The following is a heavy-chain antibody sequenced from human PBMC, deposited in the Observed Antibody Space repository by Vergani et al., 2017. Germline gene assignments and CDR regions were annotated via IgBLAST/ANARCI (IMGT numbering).Heavy chain of an antibody. V-gene: IGHV3-23*01. CDR3: ARKSSYYDSSGYYYFDY. D-gene: IGHD3-22*01. J-gene: IGHJ4*02. CDR2: ISGSGGST. Sequence: EVQLLESGGGLVQPGGSLRLSCAASGFTFSSYAMSWVRQAPGKGLEWVSAISGSGGSTYYADSVKGRFTISRDNSKNTLYLQMNSLRAEDTAVYYCARKSSYYDSSGYYYFDYWGQGTLVTVSS. CDR1: GFTFSSYA.